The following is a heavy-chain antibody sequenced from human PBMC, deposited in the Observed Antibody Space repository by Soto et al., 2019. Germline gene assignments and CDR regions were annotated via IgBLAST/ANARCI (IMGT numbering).Heavy chain of an antibody. D-gene: IGHD3-10*01. CDR2: IYYSGST. J-gene: IGHJ6*03. V-gene: IGHV4-59*08. CDR3: ASSLHYGSGSYFLRPFGGYYYYMDV. Sequence: PSETLSLTCTVSGGSISSYYWSWIRQPPGKGLEWIGYIYYSGSTNYNPSLKSRVTISVDTSKNQFSLKLSSVTAADTAVYYCASSLHYGSGSYFLRPFGGYYYYMDVWGKGTTVTVSS. CDR1: GGSISSYY.